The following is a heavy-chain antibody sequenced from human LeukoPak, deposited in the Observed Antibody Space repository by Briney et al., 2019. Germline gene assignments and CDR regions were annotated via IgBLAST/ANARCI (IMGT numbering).Heavy chain of an antibody. CDR3: AKDWHYDFWSGFWDYGNAYPPDLLFDY. J-gene: IGHJ4*02. Sequence: PGGSLRLSCAASGLTFSDEYMSWLRQAPGKGLEWVSYISNTGSFISYADSVKGRFTISRDNSKNTLYLQMNSLRAEDTAVYYCAKDWHYDFWSGFWDYGNAYPPDLLFDYWGQGTLVTVSS. CDR2: ISNTGSFI. V-gene: IGHV3-11*04. D-gene: IGHD3-3*01. CDR1: GLTFSDEY.